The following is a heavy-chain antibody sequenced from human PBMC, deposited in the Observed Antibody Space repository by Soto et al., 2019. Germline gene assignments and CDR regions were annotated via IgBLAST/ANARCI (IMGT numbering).Heavy chain of an antibody. J-gene: IGHJ4*02. CDR2: INAGNGNT. CDR3: ARSIVVVTALDY. D-gene: IGHD2-21*02. CDR1: GYTFTSYA. Sequence: QVQLVQSGAEEKKPGASVKVSCKASGYTFTSYAMHWVRQAPGQRLEWMGWINAGNGNTKYSQKFXGRXTITRDTSASTAYMELSSLRSEDTAVYYCARSIVVVTALDYWGQGTLVTVSS. V-gene: IGHV1-3*05.